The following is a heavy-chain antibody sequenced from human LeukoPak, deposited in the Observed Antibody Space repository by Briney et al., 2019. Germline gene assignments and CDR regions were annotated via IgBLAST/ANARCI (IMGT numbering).Heavy chain of an antibody. CDR2: ISYDGSNK. V-gene: IGHV3-30-3*01. D-gene: IGHD5-12*01. CDR1: GFTFSDYD. Sequence: PGGSLRLSCAASGFTFSDYDMNWVRQAPGKGLEWVADISYDGSNKYYADSEKGRFTISRDNSKNTLYLQMNSLRAEDTAVYYCAREGPTSYDDYNGMDVWGQGTTVTVSS. J-gene: IGHJ6*02. CDR3: AREGPTSYDDYNGMDV.